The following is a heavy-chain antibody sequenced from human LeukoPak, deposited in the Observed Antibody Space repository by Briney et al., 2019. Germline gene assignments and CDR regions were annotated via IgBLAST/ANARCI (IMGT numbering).Heavy chain of an antibody. Sequence: KSSETLSLTCAVSGYSNSSGNYWGWIRQPPGKGLEWIGTIYHSGSTYYNPSLKSRVTISVDTSKNQFSLKLSSVTAADTAVYYCARDPNQYNWFDPWGQGTLVTVSS. CDR3: ARDPNQYNWFDP. CDR1: GYSNSSGNY. V-gene: IGHV4-38-2*02. J-gene: IGHJ5*02. D-gene: IGHD1-14*01. CDR2: IYHSGST.